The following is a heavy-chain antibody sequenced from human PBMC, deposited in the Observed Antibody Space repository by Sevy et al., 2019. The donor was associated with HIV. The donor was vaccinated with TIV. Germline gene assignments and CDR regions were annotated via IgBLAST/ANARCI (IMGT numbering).Heavy chain of an antibody. Sequence: GGSLRLSCAASGFTFSNYAMNWVRQAPGTGLAWVSSISSSSSYIYYADSLKGRFTISRDNAKNSLYLQMNNLRAEDTAVYYCATLPQFDAFDIWGQGTMVTVSS. CDR3: ATLPQFDAFDI. CDR2: ISSSSSYI. V-gene: IGHV3-21*01. CDR1: GFTFSNYA. J-gene: IGHJ3*02.